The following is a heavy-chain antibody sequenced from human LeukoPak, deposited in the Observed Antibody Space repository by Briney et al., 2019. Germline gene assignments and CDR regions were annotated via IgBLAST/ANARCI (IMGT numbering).Heavy chain of an antibody. CDR1: GGSLKNYY. J-gene: IGHJ6*02. V-gene: IGHV4-59*01. CDR2: IYYSGST. Sequence: SETLPLTCTVSGGSLKNYYWIWIRQSPGKGLEWIGYIYYSGSTNYNPSLKSRVTISVDTSKNQFSLKLSSVTAADTAVYYCARAGYCSSTSCQWVPLVWGQGTTVTVSS. D-gene: IGHD2-2*03. CDR3: ARAGYCSSTSCQWVPLV.